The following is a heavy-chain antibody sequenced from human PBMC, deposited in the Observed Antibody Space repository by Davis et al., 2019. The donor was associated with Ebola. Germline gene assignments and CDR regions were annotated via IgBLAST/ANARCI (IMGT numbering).Heavy chain of an antibody. Sequence: SVKVSCKASGGTFSSYAISWVRQAPGQGLEWMGGIIPIFGTANYAQKFQGRVTITADESTSTAYMELSSLTSEDTAVYYCARSVGVVPAAMYYYYYMDVWGKGTTVTVSS. V-gene: IGHV1-69*13. CDR2: IIPIFGTA. J-gene: IGHJ6*03. CDR3: ARSVGVVPAAMYYYYYMDV. D-gene: IGHD2-2*01. CDR1: GGTFSSYA.